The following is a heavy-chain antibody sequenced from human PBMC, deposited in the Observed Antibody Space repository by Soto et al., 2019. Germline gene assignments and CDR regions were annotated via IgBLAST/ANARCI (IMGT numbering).Heavy chain of an antibody. V-gene: IGHV3-23*01. CDR3: AKDRYSSGWTWGTEYFQH. Sequence: PGGSLRLSCAASGFAFSSYAMSWVRQAPGKGLEWVSSISGSAGSTYYAESVKGRFTVSRDNSKDTLYLQMNSLRAEDTAVYYCAKDRYSSGWTWGTEYFQHWGQGTLVTVSS. J-gene: IGHJ1*01. CDR2: ISGSAGST. CDR1: GFAFSSYA. D-gene: IGHD6-19*01.